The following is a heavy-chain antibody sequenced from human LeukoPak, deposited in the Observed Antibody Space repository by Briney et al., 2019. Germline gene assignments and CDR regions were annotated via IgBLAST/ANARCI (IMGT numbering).Heavy chain of an antibody. J-gene: IGHJ4*02. CDR2: ISYDGSNK. V-gene: IGHV3-30*18. Sequence: AGGSLRLSCAASGFTFSSYGMHWVRQAPGKGLEWVAVISYDGSNKYYADSVKGRFTISRDNSKNTLYLQMNSLRAEDTAVYYCAKDRNRYCSGGSCLPEAWGQGTLVTASS. D-gene: IGHD2-15*01. CDR3: AKDRNRYCSGGSCLPEA. CDR1: GFTFSSYG.